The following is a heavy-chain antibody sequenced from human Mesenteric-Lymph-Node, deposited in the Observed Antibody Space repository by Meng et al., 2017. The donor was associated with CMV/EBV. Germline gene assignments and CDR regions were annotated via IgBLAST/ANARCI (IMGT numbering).Heavy chain of an antibody. Sequence: ASVKVSCKTSGYTFIGYHMHWVRQAPGQGLEWMGWINPNSGDTKYAQTFQGRVTMTRDTSISTAYMELRSLRSDDTAVYYCARQNDYGGNFYFFDYWGQGTLVTVSS. V-gene: IGHV1-2*02. D-gene: IGHD4-23*01. J-gene: IGHJ4*02. CDR2: INPNSGDT. CDR1: GYTFIGYH. CDR3: ARQNDYGGNFYFFDY.